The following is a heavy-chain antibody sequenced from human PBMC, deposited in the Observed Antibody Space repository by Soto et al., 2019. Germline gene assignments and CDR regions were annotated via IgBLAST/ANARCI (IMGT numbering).Heavy chain of an antibody. J-gene: IGHJ4*02. Sequence: QVQLQQWGAGLLKPSETLSLTCAVYGGSFSGYYWSWIRQPPGKGLEWIGEINHSGSTTYNPSLKSRVTISVDTSKNQFSLKLSSVTAADTAAYYCARAWTYGDYVFDYWGQGTLVTVSS. CDR1: GGSFSGYY. CDR3: ARAWTYGDYVFDY. CDR2: INHSGST. V-gene: IGHV4-34*01. D-gene: IGHD4-17*01.